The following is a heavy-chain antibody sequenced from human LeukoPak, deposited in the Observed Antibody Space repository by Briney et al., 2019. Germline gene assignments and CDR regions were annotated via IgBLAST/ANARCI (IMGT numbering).Heavy chain of an antibody. Sequence: SETPSLTCAVSGGSISSSNWWSWVRQPPGKGLEWIGEIYHSGSTNYNPSLKSRVTISVDKSKNQFSLKLSSVTAADTAVYYCARGQDGDYGRFDPWGQGTLVTVSS. J-gene: IGHJ5*02. CDR1: GGSISSSNW. V-gene: IGHV4-4*02. CDR3: ARGQDGDYGRFDP. D-gene: IGHD4-17*01. CDR2: IYHSGST.